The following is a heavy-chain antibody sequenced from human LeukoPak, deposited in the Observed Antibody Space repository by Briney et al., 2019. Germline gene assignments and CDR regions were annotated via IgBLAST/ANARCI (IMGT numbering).Heavy chain of an antibody. D-gene: IGHD6-13*01. Sequence: PGESLLLSCAASGFTFSSYAMSWVCPAPGKGREWVSAISGSGGSTYYADSVKGRFTISRDNSKNTLYLQMNSLRAEDTAVYYCAKDPAADLYYSDYWGQGTLVTVSS. CDR2: ISGSGGST. CDR3: AKDPAADLYYSDY. V-gene: IGHV3-23*01. CDR1: GFTFSSYA. J-gene: IGHJ4*02.